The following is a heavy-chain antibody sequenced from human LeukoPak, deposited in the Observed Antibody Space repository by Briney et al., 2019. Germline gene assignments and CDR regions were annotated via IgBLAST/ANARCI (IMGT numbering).Heavy chain of an antibody. CDR3: ARDRAVRGVAYYYYYYMDV. D-gene: IGHD3-10*01. V-gene: IGHV4-38-2*02. CDR1: GYSITSAYY. J-gene: IGHJ6*03. CDR2: FFLKGST. Sequence: SETLSLTCTVSGYSITSAYYWGWIRPPPGKGLEWIGSFFLKGSTYYNPSLKSRVTISVDTSKNQFSLKLSSVTAADTAVYYCARDRAVRGVAYYYYYYMDVWGKGTTVTISS.